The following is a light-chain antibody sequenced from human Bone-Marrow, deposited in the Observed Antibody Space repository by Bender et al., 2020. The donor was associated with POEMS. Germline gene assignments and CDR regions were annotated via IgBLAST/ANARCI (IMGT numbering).Light chain of an antibody. J-gene: IGLJ3*02. Sequence: QSALTQPRSVSGSPGQSVTISCTGTSSSFGGYKYVSWYQHHPGKAPKLVIFDVTKRPSGVPDRFSGSRSGTSASLAISGLQSEDEADYYCAVWDDSLNGWVFGGGTKLTVL. CDR3: AVWDDSLNGWV. CDR2: DVT. V-gene: IGLV2-11*01. CDR1: SSSFGGYKY.